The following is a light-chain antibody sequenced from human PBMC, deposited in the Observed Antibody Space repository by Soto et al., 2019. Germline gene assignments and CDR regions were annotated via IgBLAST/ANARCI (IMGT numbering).Light chain of an antibody. CDR2: WAS. CDR3: QQYYSTPLT. V-gene: IGKV4-1*01. CDR1: QNILYSSNNKNY. Sequence: DIVMTQSPDSLAVSLGERATINCKSSQNILYSSNNKNYLAWYQQKPGQPPKLLIYWASTRESGVPDRFSGSGSATDFTLTISSLQAEDVAVYYCQQYYSTPLTFGPGTKVDIK. J-gene: IGKJ3*01.